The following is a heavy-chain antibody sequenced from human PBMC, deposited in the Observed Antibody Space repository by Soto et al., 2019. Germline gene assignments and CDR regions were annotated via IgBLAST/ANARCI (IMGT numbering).Heavy chain of an antibody. J-gene: IGHJ6*02. D-gene: IGHD3-9*01. Sequence: ASVKVSCKASGYTFTGYYMHWVRQAPGQGLEWMGWINPNSGGTNYAQKFQGRVTMTRDTSISTAYMELSRLRSDDTAVYYCAREAAYYDILTGYSTYYYGMDVWGQGTTVTVSS. CDR2: INPNSGGT. V-gene: IGHV1-2*02. CDR3: AREAAYYDILTGYSTYYYGMDV. CDR1: GYTFTGYY.